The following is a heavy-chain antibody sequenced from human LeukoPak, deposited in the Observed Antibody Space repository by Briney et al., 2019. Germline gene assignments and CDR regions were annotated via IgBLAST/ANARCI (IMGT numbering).Heavy chain of an antibody. D-gene: IGHD6-6*01. J-gene: IGHJ4*02. Sequence: PGGSLRLSCAASGFTFSSYGMHWVRQAPGKGLEWVAIIWYDGSNKYYADAVKGRFTISRDNSKNTLFLQLNSLRTEDTAVYYCARESSSSYPVAYYFDYWGQGTLVTVSS. CDR3: ARESSSSYPVAYYFDY. CDR2: IWYDGSNK. V-gene: IGHV3-30*02. CDR1: GFTFSSYG.